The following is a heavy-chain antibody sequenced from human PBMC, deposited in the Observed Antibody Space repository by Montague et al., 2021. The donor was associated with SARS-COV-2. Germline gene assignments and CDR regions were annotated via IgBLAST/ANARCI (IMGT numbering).Heavy chain of an antibody. CDR2: ISYDGSNK. CDR1: GFTFSSYA. V-gene: IGHV3-30-3*01. J-gene: IGHJ6*02. Sequence: SLSLSLSASGFTFSSYAMHWVRQAPGKGLEWVAVISYDGSNKYYADSVKGRFTISRDNSKNTLYLQMNSLRAEDTAVYYCARDPFYYDILTGYIYPAYYYYGMDVWGQGTTVTVSS. D-gene: IGHD3-9*01. CDR3: ARDPFYYDILTGYIYPAYYYYGMDV.